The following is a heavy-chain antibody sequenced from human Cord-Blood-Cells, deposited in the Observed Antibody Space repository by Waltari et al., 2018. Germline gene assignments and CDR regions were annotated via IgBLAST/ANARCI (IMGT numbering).Heavy chain of an antibody. Sequence: QVQLQESGPGLVKPSETLSLTCAVSGYSISSGYYWGWIRQPPGKGLEWIGSIYHRGTTYYNPSLKSRVTISVDTSKNQFSLKLSSVTAADTAVYYCARVRTNSGSYFDYWGQGTLVTVSS. CDR3: ARVRTNSGSYFDY. CDR2: IYHRGTT. CDR1: GYSISSGYY. V-gene: IGHV4-38-2*01. D-gene: IGHD1-26*01. J-gene: IGHJ4*02.